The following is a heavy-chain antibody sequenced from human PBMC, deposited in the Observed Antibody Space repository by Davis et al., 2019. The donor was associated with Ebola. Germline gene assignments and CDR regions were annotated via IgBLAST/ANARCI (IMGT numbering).Heavy chain of an antibody. V-gene: IGHV4-34*01. CDR1: GGSFSGYY. Sequence: MPSETLSLTCAVYGGSFSGYYWSWIRQPPGKGLEWIGEINHSGSTNYNPSLNSRVTISVDTSKNQFSLKLSSVTAADTAVYYCARQRGDWELLHFDYWGQGTLVTVSS. J-gene: IGHJ4*02. D-gene: IGHD1-26*01. CDR2: INHSGST. CDR3: ARQRGDWELLHFDY.